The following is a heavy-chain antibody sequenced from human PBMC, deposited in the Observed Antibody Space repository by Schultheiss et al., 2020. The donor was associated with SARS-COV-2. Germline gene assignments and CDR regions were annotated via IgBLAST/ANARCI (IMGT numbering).Heavy chain of an antibody. J-gene: IGHJ6*02. Sequence: ASVKVSCKASGYTFTGYYMHWVRQAPGQGLEWMGWINPNSGGTNYAQKFQGWVTMTRDTSISTAYMELSRLRSDDTAVYYCARGELAYYYYYGMDVWGQGTTVTVSS. V-gene: IGHV1-2*04. CDR2: INPNSGGT. CDR1: GYTFTGYY. CDR3: ARGELAYYYYYGMDV. D-gene: IGHD3-10*01.